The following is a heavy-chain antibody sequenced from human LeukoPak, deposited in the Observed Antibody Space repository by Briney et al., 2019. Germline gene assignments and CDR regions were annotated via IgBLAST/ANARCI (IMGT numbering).Heavy chain of an antibody. D-gene: IGHD5-24*01. V-gene: IGHV3-30-3*01. CDR3: ARDPTRDGYNRYFDY. CDR1: GFTFSSYA. J-gene: IGHJ4*02. CDR2: ISYDGSNK. Sequence: TGGSLRLSCAASGFTFSSYAMHWVRQAPGKGLEWVAVISYDGSNKYYADSVEGRFTISRDNSKNTLYLQMNSLRAEDTAVYYCARDPTRDGYNRYFDYWGQGTLVTVSS.